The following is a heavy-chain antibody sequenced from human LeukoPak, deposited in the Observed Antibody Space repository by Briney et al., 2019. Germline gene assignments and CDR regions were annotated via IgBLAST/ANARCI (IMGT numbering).Heavy chain of an antibody. Sequence: SETLSLTCTVSGGSISSGSYYWSCIRQPAGKGLECIGRIYTSGSTNYNPSLKSRVTISVDTSKNQFSLKLSSVTAADTAVYYCARTGGITIFGVAFDYWGQGTLVTVSS. CDR1: GGSISSGSYY. CDR2: IYTSGST. J-gene: IGHJ4*02. CDR3: ARTGGITIFGVAFDY. V-gene: IGHV4-61*02. D-gene: IGHD3-3*01.